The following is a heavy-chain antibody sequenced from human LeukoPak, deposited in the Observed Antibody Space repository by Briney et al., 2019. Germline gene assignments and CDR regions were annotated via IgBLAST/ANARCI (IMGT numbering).Heavy chain of an antibody. CDR1: GYTFAKYA. CDR2: INAGNGDT. V-gene: IGHV1-3*01. J-gene: IGHJ5*02. CDR3: ASRKGPRDWFDP. Sequence: ASVKVSCKASGYTFAKYAIRWVRQAPGQRLEWMGWINAGNGDTRYSQKFQGGVTLTRDTSASTAYMELSSLRSEDTAVYYCASRKGPRDWFDPWGQGTLVTVSS.